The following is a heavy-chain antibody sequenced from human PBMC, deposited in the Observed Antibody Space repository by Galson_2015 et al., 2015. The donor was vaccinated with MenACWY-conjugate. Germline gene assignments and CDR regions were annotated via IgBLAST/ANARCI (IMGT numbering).Heavy chain of an antibody. CDR2: INSDGSST. D-gene: IGHD2-2*01. V-gene: IGHV3-74*01. CDR1: GFTFSSYW. CDR3: AVYCSSSRGFGASLVY. Sequence: SLRLSCAASGFTFSSYWMHWVRQAPGKGLVWVSLINSDGSSTSYADSVKGRFTISRDNAKNTLYLQMNSLRAEDTAVYYCAVYCSSSRGFGASLVYWGQGTLVTVSS. J-gene: IGHJ4*03.